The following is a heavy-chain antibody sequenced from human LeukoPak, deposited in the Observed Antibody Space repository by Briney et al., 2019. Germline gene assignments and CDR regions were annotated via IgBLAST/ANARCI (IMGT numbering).Heavy chain of an antibody. D-gene: IGHD2-2*02. J-gene: IGHJ4*02. CDR1: GYTFTGYY. Sequence: ASVKVSCKASGYTFTGYYMHWVRQAPGQGLEWTGWINPNSGGTNYAQKFQGRVTMTRDTSISTAYMELSRLRSDDTAVYYCARDGIVVVPAAILDYWGQGTLVTVSS. CDR3: ARDGIVVVPAAILDY. V-gene: IGHV1-2*02. CDR2: INPNSGGT.